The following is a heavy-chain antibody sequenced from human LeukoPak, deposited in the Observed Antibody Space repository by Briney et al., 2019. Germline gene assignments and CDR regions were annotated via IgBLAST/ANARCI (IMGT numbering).Heavy chain of an antibody. D-gene: IGHD3-10*01. CDR3: ARDFRWFGTFDY. V-gene: IGHV3-74*01. CDR2: ISSDGSDI. J-gene: IGHJ4*02. CDR1: GFIFSNYY. Sequence: GGSLRLSCAASGFIFSNYYMHWVRQPPGKGLVGVSHISSDGSDINYADSVKGRFTISRDNAKNTLYLQMNSLRAEDTAVYYCARDFRWFGTFDYWGQGTLVTVSS.